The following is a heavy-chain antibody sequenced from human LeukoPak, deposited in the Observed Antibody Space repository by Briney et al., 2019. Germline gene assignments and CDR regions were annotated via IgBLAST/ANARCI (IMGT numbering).Heavy chain of an antibody. V-gene: IGHV7-4-1*02. CDR2: INTNTGNP. CDR1: GYTFTNYA. J-gene: IGHJ6*04. D-gene: IGHD3-10*01. CDR3: ARRSMVQHLDV. Sequence: ASVKVSCKASGYTFTNYAINWVRQAPGQGLEWMGWINTNTGNPTYAQGFTGRFVFSLDSSVGTAYLQISSLKAEDTAMYYCARRSMVQHLDVWGKGTTVTVSS.